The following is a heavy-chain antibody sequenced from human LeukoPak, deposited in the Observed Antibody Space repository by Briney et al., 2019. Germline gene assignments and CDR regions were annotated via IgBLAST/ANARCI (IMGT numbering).Heavy chain of an antibody. CDR1: GFTFSDYY. Sequence: GGSLRLSCAASGFTFSDYYMSWVRQAPGKGLEWVSVIYSGGSTYYADSVKGRFTISRDNSKNTLYLQMNSLRAEDTAVYYCARASISTDFWSGYYTGIGYYYYMDVWGKGTTVTVSS. D-gene: IGHD3-3*01. J-gene: IGHJ6*03. V-gene: IGHV3-66*02. CDR3: ARASISTDFWSGYYTGIGYYYYMDV. CDR2: IYSGGST.